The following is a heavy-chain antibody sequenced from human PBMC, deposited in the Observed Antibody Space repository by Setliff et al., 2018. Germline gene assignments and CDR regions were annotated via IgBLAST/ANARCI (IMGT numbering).Heavy chain of an antibody. D-gene: IGHD5-12*01. V-gene: IGHV4-38-2*01. J-gene: IGHJ4*02. CDR3: ARARYSGYVDY. Sequence: SETLSLTCAVSGYSISSGYYWGWIRQPPGKGLEWIGSIYHSGSTYYNPSLKSRVTISVDTSKNQFSLKLSSVTAADTAVYYCARARYSGYVDYWGQGTLVTV. CDR2: IYHSGST. CDR1: GYSISSGYY.